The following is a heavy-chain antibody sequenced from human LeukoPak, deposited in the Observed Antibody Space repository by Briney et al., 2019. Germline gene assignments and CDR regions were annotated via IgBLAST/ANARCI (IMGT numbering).Heavy chain of an antibody. V-gene: IGHV4-34*01. Sequence: SETLSLTCAVYGGSFSGYYWSWIRQPPGKGLEGIGEINHSGSTNYNPSLKSRVTISVDTSKNQFSLKLSSVTAADTAVYYCASRDYCSGGSCYGGSYYFDYWGQGTLVTVSS. J-gene: IGHJ4*02. CDR1: GGSFSGYY. CDR3: ASRDYCSGGSCYGGSYYFDY. CDR2: INHSGST. D-gene: IGHD2-15*01.